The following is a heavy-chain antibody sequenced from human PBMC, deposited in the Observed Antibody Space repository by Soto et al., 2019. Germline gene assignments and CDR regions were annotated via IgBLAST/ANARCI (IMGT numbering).Heavy chain of an antibody. V-gene: IGHV3-33*01. CDR1: GFTFSSYG. J-gene: IGHJ4*02. CDR2: IWYDGSNK. Sequence: QVQLVESGGGVVQPGRSLRLSCAASGFTFSSYGMHWVRHAPGKGLEWVAVIWYDGSNKYYADSVKGRFTISRDNSKNTLYLQMNSLRAEDTAVYYCARLSRWSLDYWGQGTLVTVSS. D-gene: IGHD2-15*01. CDR3: ARLSRWSLDY.